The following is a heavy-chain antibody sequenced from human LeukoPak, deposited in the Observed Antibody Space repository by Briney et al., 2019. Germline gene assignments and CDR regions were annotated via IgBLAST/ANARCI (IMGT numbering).Heavy chain of an antibody. CDR1: GYTFTGYG. V-gene: IGHV1-18*01. CDR2: ISAYNGNT. Sequence: ASVKVSCKASGYTFTGYGISWVRQAPGQGLEWMGWISAYNGNTNYAQKLQGRVTMTTDTSTSTAYMELRSLRSDDTAVYYCARGRSYYYGSGSYLHWGQGTLVTVSS. CDR3: ARGRSYYYGSGSYLH. J-gene: IGHJ4*02. D-gene: IGHD3-10*01.